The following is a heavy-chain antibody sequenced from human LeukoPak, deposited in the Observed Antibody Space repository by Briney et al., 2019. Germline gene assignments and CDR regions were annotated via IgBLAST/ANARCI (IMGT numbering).Heavy chain of an antibody. CDR1: GFILSESA. D-gene: IGHD3-16*01. V-gene: IGHV3-73*01. CDR2: IRSRANNYAT. J-gene: IGHJ3*02. CDR3: SRYRGDSDAFDM. Sequence: GGSLRLSCAASGFILSESAIHWVRQASGKGLEWVGRIRSRANNYATAYAASVKGRFTISRDESKKTTYLQMNSLKTEDSAVYYCSRYRGDSDAFDMWGQGTMVTVSS.